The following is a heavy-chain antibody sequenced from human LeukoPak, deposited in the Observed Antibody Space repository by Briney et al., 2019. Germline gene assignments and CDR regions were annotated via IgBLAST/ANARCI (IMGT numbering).Heavy chain of an antibody. CDR1: GFTFSKYW. D-gene: IGHD6-19*01. V-gene: IGHV3-74*01. J-gene: IGHJ4*02. Sequence: GGSLRLSCAASGFTFSKYWMLWVRQAPGKGLESVSRINTDGTVTPYADSVKGRFTVSRDNADNTMFLQMNSVRDEDTAVYYCATKQWLAPPPDSWGQGTPVTVSS. CDR3: ATKQWLAPPPDS. CDR2: INTDGTVT.